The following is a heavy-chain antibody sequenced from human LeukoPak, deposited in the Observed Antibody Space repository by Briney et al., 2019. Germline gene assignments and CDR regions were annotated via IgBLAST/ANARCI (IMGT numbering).Heavy chain of an antibody. J-gene: IGHJ4*02. CDR2: MSGSGGST. D-gene: IGHD1-26*01. Sequence: GGSLRLSCAASGFTFSSYAVSWVRQAPGKGLEWVSAMSGSGGSTYYADSVKGRFTISRDNSKNTLYLQMNSLRAEDTAVYYCAKSRGSYSRDYWGQGTLVTVSS. CDR1: GFTFSSYA. CDR3: AKSRGSYSRDY. V-gene: IGHV3-23*01.